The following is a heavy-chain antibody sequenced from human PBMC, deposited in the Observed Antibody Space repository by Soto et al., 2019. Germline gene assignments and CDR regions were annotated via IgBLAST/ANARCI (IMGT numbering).Heavy chain of an antibody. D-gene: IGHD4-17*01. J-gene: IGHJ4*02. CDR1: EFTFSRYG. CDR3: ARSSGYGGNFRPKNDY. V-gene: IGHV3-21*01. Sequence: GGSLRLSCAASEFTFSRYGMNWVRQAPGKGLEWVSSISSSSSYIYYADSVKGRFTISRDNAKNSLYLQMNSLRAEDTAVYYCARSSGYGGNFRPKNDYWGQGTLVTVSS. CDR2: ISSSSSYI.